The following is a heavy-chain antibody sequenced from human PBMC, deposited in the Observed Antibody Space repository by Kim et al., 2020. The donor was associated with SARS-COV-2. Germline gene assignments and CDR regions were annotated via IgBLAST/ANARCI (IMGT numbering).Heavy chain of an antibody. J-gene: IGHJ3*02. CDR2: INRDSSYR. V-gene: IGHV3-11*06. Sequence: GGSLRLSCVTSGFTFSDYYMSWIRQAPGKGLEWVSYINRDSSYRNYADSVKGRFIISRDNAKKSLYLEVNSLRVEDTAVYYCANVAVGIWGQGTVV. D-gene: IGHD6-19*01. CDR1: GFTFSDYY. CDR3: ANVAVGI.